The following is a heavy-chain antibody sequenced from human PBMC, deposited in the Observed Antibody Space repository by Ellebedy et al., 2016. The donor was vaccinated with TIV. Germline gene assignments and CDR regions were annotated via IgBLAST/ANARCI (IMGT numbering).Heavy chain of an antibody. D-gene: IGHD6-19*01. Sequence: KVSCKGSGYSFTSNRIGWVRQMPGKGLEWMGTIYPGDSDTRYSPSFQGQVTISADKSISTAYLQWSSLKASDTAMYYCARLGAYYSSGWEYYFDYWGQGTLVTVSS. J-gene: IGHJ4*02. CDR1: GYSFTSNR. V-gene: IGHV5-51*01. CDR3: ARLGAYYSSGWEYYFDY. CDR2: IYPGDSDT.